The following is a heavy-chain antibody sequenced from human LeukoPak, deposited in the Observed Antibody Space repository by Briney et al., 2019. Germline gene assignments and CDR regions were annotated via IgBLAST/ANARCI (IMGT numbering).Heavy chain of an antibody. CDR1: GYTFTGYY. CDR2: INPNSGGI. Sequence: ASVKVSCKASGYTFTGYYMHWVRQAPGQGLEWMGWINPNSGGINYAQKFQGRVTMTRDTSISTAYMELSRLRSDDTAVYYCAPGGYSSGWPHHWGQGTLVTVSS. V-gene: IGHV1-2*02. D-gene: IGHD6-19*01. J-gene: IGHJ1*01. CDR3: APGGYSSGWPHH.